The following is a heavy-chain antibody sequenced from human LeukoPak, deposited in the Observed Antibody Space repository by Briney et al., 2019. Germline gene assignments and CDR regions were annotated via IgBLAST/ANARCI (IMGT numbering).Heavy chain of an antibody. Sequence: GESLKISCKGSGYSFTSYWTGWVRQMPGKGLEWMGIIYPGDSGTRYSPSFQGQVTISADKSISTAYLQWSSLKASDTAMYYCARQDPPMVRENWFDPWGQGTLVTVSS. J-gene: IGHJ5*02. CDR2: IYPGDSGT. D-gene: IGHD3-10*01. V-gene: IGHV5-51*01. CDR3: ARQDPPMVRENWFDP. CDR1: GYSFTSYW.